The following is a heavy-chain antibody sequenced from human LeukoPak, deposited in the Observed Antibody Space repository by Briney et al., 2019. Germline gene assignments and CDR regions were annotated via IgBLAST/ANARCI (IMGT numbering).Heavy chain of an antibody. Sequence: GGSLRLSCAASGFTFSDYYMSWIRQAPGKGLEWVSYINRGGDKIYYADSVKGRFTISRDNAKNSLFLQMNSLRAEDTAVYYCARDQGYTSKWSEASDSWGQGTLVTVSS. D-gene: IGHD6-13*01. CDR3: ARDQGYTSKWSEASDS. CDR2: INRGGDKI. CDR1: GFTFSDYY. V-gene: IGHV3-11*01. J-gene: IGHJ4*02.